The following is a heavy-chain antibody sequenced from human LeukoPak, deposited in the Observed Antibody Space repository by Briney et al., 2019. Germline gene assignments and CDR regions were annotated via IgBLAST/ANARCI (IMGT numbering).Heavy chain of an antibody. V-gene: IGHV4-4*09. Sequence: SETLSLTCTVSGGSFTSFHWTWIRQPPGKGLEWIGDVFPGGNTRYNPSLKSRITFSVETSMHQFSLMLNSVTAADTALYYCARHVLHSSKFDSWGLGTLVTVSS. CDR1: GGSFTSFH. CDR2: VFPGGNT. J-gene: IGHJ4*02. D-gene: IGHD2-15*01. CDR3: ARHVLHSSKFDS.